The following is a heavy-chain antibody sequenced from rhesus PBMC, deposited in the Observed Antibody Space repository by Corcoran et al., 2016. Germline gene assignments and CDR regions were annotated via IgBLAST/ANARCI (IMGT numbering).Heavy chain of an antibody. D-gene: IGHD6S26*01. J-gene: IGHJ4*01. V-gene: IGHV4-169*02. CDR3: ASVLHSSGWSVADY. CDR2: IYGSGSST. Sequence: QLQLQESGPGLVKPSETLSVTCAVSGGSISSSYWSWIRQAPGKGLEWIGYIYGSGSSTHYNPALKRRVTLSVDTSKNQLSRKLSSVTAADTAVYYCASVLHSSGWSVADYRGQGVLVTVSS. CDR1: GGSISSSY.